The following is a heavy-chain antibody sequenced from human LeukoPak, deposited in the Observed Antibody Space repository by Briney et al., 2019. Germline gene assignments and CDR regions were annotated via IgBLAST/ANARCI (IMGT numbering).Heavy chain of an antibody. CDR3: ARDVTRTGYYYYGMDV. D-gene: IGHD2/OR15-2a*01. V-gene: IGHV3-20*01. CDR1: GFTFSSYA. Sequence: GGSLRLSCAASGFTFSSYAMHWVRQAPGKGLEWVSGINWNGRSTGYADSVKGRFTISRDNAKNSLYLQMNSLRAEDTALYHCARDVTRTGYYYYGMDVWGQGTTVTVSS. CDR2: INWNGRST. J-gene: IGHJ6*02.